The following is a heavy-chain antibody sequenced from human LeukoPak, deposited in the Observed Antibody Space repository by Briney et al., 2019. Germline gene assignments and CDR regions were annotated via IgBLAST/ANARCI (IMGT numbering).Heavy chain of an antibody. CDR2: INHSGST. Sequence: TSETLSLTLAVYGGSFSGDDRSWIRRRPQKGLERIGEINHSGSTNYNPSLKSRVTISVDTSKNQVSLKLSSVTAADTAVSYCARRRYTGSCFHSWGQGTLVTVSS. CDR1: GGSFSGDD. J-gene: IGHJ5*02. V-gene: IGHV4-34*01. CDR3: ARRRYTGSCFHS. D-gene: IGHD2-15*01.